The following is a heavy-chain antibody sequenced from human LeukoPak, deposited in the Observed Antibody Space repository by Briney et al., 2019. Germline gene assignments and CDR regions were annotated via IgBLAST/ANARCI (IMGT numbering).Heavy chain of an antibody. CDR2: ISYDGSNK. J-gene: IGHJ4*02. CDR3: ASSGAPYNWNSPFDY. V-gene: IGHV3-30*04. CDR1: GFTFSSYA. D-gene: IGHD1-20*01. Sequence: GGSLRLSCAASGFTFSSYAMHWVRQALGEGLERVAVISYDGSNKYYADSVKGRFTISRDNSKNTLYLQMNSLRPEDTAVYYCASSGAPYNWNSPFDYWGQGTLVTVSS.